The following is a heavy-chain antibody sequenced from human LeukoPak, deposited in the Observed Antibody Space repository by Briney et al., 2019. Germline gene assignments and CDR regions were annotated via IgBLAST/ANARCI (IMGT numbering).Heavy chain of an antibody. CDR1: GFTFSISA. J-gene: IGHJ3*01. V-gene: IGHV3-23*01. Sequence: GGSLTLSRAASGFTFSISAMTWVRPPAGEGVEWVALINYSGSKAYYADSVRGQFTISRDRSKSMLYLQMDRRRAEGTVIYYCARDIELSTWGQGTMVSV. CDR2: INYSGSKA. D-gene: IGHD1-7*01. CDR3: ARDIELST.